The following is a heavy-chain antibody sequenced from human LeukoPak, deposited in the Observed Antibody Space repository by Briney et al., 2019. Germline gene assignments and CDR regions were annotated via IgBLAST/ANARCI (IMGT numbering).Heavy chain of an antibody. V-gene: IGHV3-23*01. CDR2: ISGSGGST. CDR3: AKWGAYYYDSSGYSFIVPLDP. CDR1: GFTFSSYA. J-gene: IGHJ5*02. Sequence: GGSLRLSCAASGFTFSSYAMSWVRQAPGKGLECVSAISGSGGSTYYADSVKGRFTISRDNSKNTLYLQMNSLRAEDTAVYYCAKWGAYYYDSSGYSFIVPLDPWGQGTLVTVSS. D-gene: IGHD3-22*01.